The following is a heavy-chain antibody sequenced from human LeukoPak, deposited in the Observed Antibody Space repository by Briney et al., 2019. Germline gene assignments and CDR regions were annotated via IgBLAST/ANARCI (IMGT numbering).Heavy chain of an antibody. CDR3: ANGFTFGGVIVR. D-gene: IGHD3-16*02. CDR2: ISFDGSSK. Sequence: PGGSLRLSCAASGFTFSSYGMHWVRQAPGKGLEWVAVISFDGSSKDYAESVKGRFTISRDNSKNTLYLQMNSLRAEDTAVYYCANGFTFGGVIVRWGQGTLVTVSS. CDR1: GFTFSSYG. J-gene: IGHJ4*02. V-gene: IGHV3-30*18.